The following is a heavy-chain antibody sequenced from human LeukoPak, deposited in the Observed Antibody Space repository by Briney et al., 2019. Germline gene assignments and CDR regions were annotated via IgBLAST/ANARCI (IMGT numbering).Heavy chain of an antibody. CDR3: ARGSKGISLPSAISILTYYYYYYMDV. J-gene: IGHJ6*03. CDR2: INPNSGCT. D-gene: IGHD6-13*01. Sequence: GASVKVSCKASGYTFTGYYMHWVRQAPGQGLEWMGWINPNSGCTNYAQKFQGRVTMTRDTSISTAYMELSSLRSEDTAVYYCARGSKGISLPSAISILTYYYYYYMDVWGKGTTVTVSS. CDR1: GYTFTGYY. V-gene: IGHV1-2*02.